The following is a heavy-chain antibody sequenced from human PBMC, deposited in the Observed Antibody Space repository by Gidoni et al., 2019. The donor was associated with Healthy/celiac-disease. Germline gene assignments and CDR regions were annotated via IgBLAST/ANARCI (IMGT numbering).Heavy chain of an antibody. Sequence: QVQPVQSGAEVKKPGASGKASRKVSGYTLTESSLHWVRQAPGKGLEWMGGFDPEDGETIYAQKFQGRVTMTEDTSTDTAYMELSSLRSEDTAVYYCATEGRGTYYYGSGSPKPFDYWGQGTLVTVSS. CDR3: ATEGRGTYYYGSGSPKPFDY. J-gene: IGHJ4*02. CDR1: GYTLTESS. V-gene: IGHV1-24*01. CDR2: FDPEDGET. D-gene: IGHD3-10*01.